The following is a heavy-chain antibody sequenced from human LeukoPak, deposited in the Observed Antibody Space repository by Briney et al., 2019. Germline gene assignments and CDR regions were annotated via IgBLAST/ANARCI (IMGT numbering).Heavy chain of an antibody. CDR2: INHSGST. V-gene: IGHV4-34*01. D-gene: IGHD6-13*01. J-gene: IGHJ4*02. Sequence: SETLSLTCAVYGGSFSGYYWSWIRQPPGKGLEWIGEINHSGSTNYNPSLKSRVTISVDTSKNQFSLKLSSVTAADTAVYHCARGIRRIAAAGSRFDYWGQGTLVTVSS. CDR3: ARGIRRIAAAGSRFDY. CDR1: GGSFSGYY.